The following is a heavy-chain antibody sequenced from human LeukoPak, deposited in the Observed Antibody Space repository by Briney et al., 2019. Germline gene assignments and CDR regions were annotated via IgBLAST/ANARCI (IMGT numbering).Heavy chain of an antibody. V-gene: IGHV3-11*06. CDR2: ISSSSTDT. CDR1: GFTFSDYY. CDR3: ARVSSLAAAGTTDY. D-gene: IGHD6-13*01. Sequence: SGGSLRLSCAASGFTFSDYYMSWIRQAPGKGLEWVSYISSSSTDTKYADSVKGRFTISRDNAKNSPYLQMNSLRAEDTAVYYCARVSSLAAAGTTDYWGQGTLVTVSS. J-gene: IGHJ4*02.